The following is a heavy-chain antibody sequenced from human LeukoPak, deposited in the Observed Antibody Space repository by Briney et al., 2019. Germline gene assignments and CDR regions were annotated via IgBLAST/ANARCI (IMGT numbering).Heavy chain of an antibody. CDR2: ISSSGSTI. V-gene: IGHV3-11*01. Sequence: GGSLRLSCAASGFTFSDYYMSWIRQAPGKGLEWVSYISSSGSTIYYADSVKGRFTISRDNAKNSLHLQMNSLRAEDTAVYYCARAPYYYDVILTGYYGYFDYWGQGTLVTVSS. CDR1: GFTFSDYY. D-gene: IGHD3-9*01. J-gene: IGHJ4*02. CDR3: ARAPYYYDVILTGYYGYFDY.